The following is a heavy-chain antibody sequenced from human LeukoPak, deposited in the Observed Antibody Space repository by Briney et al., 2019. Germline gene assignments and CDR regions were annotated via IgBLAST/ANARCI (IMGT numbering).Heavy chain of an antibody. CDR2: IYTSGST. D-gene: IGHD3-16*01. V-gene: IGHV4-4*07. Sequence: SETLSLTCTVSGGSISSYYWSWIRQPAGKGLEWIGRIYTSGSTNYNPSLKGRVTMSVDTSKNQFSLKLSSVTAADTAVYYCARDLGRGWGNWFDPWGQGTLVTVSS. CDR1: GGSISSYY. J-gene: IGHJ5*02. CDR3: ARDLGRGWGNWFDP.